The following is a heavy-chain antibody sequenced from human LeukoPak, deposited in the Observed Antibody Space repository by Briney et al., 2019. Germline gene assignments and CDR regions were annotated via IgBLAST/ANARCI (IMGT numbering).Heavy chain of an antibody. D-gene: IGHD6-6*01. CDR1: GFTFSNYW. CDR2: INEDASKK. Sequence: QPGGSLRLSCAACGFTFSNYWMIWVRQAPGKGLGWVANINEDASKKYYVDSVEGRFTISRDDAKNSLCLQMNSLRAEGTAMYYCATSTYSSSPSWGQGTLVTVSS. J-gene: IGHJ5*02. CDR3: ATSTYSSSPS. V-gene: IGHV3-7*01.